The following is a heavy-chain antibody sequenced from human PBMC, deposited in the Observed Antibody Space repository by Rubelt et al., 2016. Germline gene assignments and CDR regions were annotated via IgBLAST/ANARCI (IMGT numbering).Heavy chain of an antibody. Sequence: QVQLQESGPGLVKPSEPLSLTCTVSGGSISSYSLNWIRQPPGKGLEWLGSLYYSWSTSYNTPLTNRITMSLDTSKNQLSVKLRSVTAADTAVYYCARGKNAMDYDTCDYWGQGSLVIVSS. J-gene: IGHJ4*02. V-gene: IGHV4-59*01. D-gene: IGHD3-16*01. CDR3: ARGKNAMDYDTCDY. CDR1: GGSISSYS. CDR2: LYYSWST.